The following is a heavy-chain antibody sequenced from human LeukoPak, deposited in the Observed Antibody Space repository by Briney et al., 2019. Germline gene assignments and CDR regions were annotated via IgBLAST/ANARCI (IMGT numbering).Heavy chain of an antibody. D-gene: IGHD5-18*01. V-gene: IGHV1-69*13. J-gene: IGHJ3*02. Sequence: SVKVSCKASGGTFSSYAISWVRQAPGQGLEWMGGIIPIFGTANYAQKFQGRVTITADESTSTAYMELSSLRSEDTAVYYCARDHRGVTLYSYGTAGAFDIWGQGTMVAVSS. CDR3: ARDHRGVTLYSYGTAGAFDI. CDR2: IIPIFGTA. CDR1: GGTFSSYA.